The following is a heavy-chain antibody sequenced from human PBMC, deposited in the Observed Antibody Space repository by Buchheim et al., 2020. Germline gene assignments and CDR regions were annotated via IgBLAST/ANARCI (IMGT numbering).Heavy chain of an antibody. CDR3: AKASSRIVGPAGPYGMDV. CDR1: GFTFSSYA. D-gene: IGHD2-2*01. J-gene: IGHJ6*02. V-gene: IGHV3-23*01. CDR2: ISGSGGST. Sequence: EVQLLESGGGLVQPGGSLRLSCAASGFTFSSYAMSWVRQAPGKGLEWVSAISGSGGSTYYADSVKGRFTISSDNSKNTLYLQMNSLRAEDTAVYYCAKASSRIVGPAGPYGMDVWGQGTT.